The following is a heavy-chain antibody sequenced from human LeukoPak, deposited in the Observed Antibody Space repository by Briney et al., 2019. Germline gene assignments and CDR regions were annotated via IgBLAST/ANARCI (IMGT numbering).Heavy chain of an antibody. CDR1: GYTFTAYY. CDR2: INPNSGDT. V-gene: IGHV1-2*06. CDR3: ACWGGGNQGH. D-gene: IGHD4-23*01. Sequence: ASVKVSCKASGYTFTAYYMHWVRQAPGQGLEWMGRINPNSGDTIYARNFQGRVTVTRDTSISTAYMELSRLRSDDTAVYYCACWGGGNQGHWGQGTLVTVSS. J-gene: IGHJ4*02.